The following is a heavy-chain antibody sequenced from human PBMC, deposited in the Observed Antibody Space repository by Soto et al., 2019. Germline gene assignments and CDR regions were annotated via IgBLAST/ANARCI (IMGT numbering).Heavy chain of an antibody. V-gene: IGHV1-18*01. CDR1: GYTFTNCG. CDR2: ISPYKGNT. J-gene: IGHJ4*02. Sequence: ASVKVSCKASGYTFTNCGIAWVRQAPGQGLEWMGWISPYKGNTHYAQKFQGRVTMTTDTSTSTAYMELRSLKSDDTAVYYCARAFAGSWTYYSDYWGPGTLVTVSS. D-gene: IGHD3-10*01. CDR3: ARAFAGSWTYYSDY.